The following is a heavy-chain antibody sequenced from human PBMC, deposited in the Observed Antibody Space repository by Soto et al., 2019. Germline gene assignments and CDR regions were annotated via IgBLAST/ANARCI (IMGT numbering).Heavy chain of an antibody. V-gene: IGHV4-4*07. CDR2: IYTTGNV. CDR3: VRDRLNWFDP. J-gene: IGHJ5*02. Sequence: SETLSLTCSVSGASTAVYYWSWIRQSAGKGLEWIGRIYTTGNVNYNPSLRSRVTMSRDSSKNQLFLNLTSVTAADTAVYYCVRDRLNWFDPWGQGVLVTVSS. CDR1: GASTAVYY.